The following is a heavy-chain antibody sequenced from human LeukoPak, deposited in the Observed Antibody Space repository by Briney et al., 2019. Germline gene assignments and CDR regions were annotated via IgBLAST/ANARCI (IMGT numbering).Heavy chain of an antibody. CDR1: GCSFTSYW. D-gene: IGHD3-22*01. V-gene: IGHV5-51*01. CDR3: ARLPYYDSSGYPY. Sequence: GESLKISCKGSGCSFTSYWIGWVRQMPGKGLEWMGIIYPGDSDTRYSPSFQGQVTISADKSISTAYLQWSSLKATDTAMYYCARLPYYDSSGYPYWGQGTLVTVSS. J-gene: IGHJ4*02. CDR2: IYPGDSDT.